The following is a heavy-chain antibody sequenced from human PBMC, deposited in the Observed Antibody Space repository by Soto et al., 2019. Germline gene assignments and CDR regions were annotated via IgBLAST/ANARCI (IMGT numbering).Heavy chain of an antibody. CDR2: MNPNSGNT. J-gene: IGHJ4*02. D-gene: IGHD3-22*01. V-gene: IGHV1-8*01. CDR1: GYTFTSYD. CDR3: ARXVTMIVDN. Sequence: QVQLVQSGAEVKKPGASVKVSCKASGYTFTSYDINWVRQSXXQGLEWMGWMNPNSGNTGYAQKFQGRVTMTRNTXXXXXXXXXXXXXXXXXXVXYXARXVTMIVDNWGQGTLVTVSS.